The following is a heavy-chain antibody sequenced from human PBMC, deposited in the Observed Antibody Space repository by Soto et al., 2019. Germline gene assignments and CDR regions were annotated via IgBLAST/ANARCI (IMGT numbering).Heavy chain of an antibody. CDR3: ARQIYDSDTGPNFQYYFDS. CDR2: IDPSDSQT. D-gene: IGHD3-22*01. J-gene: IGHJ4*02. CDR1: GYSFAAYW. Sequence: GESLKISFKGPGYSFAAYWITWVRQKPGKGLEWMGRIDPSDSQTYYSPSFRGHVTISVTKSITTVFLQWSSLRASDTAMYYCARQIYDSDTGPNFQYYFDSWGQGTPVTVSS. V-gene: IGHV5-10-1*01.